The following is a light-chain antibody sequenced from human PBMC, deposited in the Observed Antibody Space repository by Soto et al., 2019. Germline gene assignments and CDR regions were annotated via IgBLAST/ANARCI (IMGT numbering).Light chain of an antibody. CDR3: SSYTTTPRP. Sequence: QSALTQPASVSGSPGQSITISCTGTSSDIGSNNYVSWFQQRPGKAPTLIIYEVSNRPSGVSTHFSGSKSGNTAALTISGLPPEDGAEYFCSSYTTTPRPFGGGTKLTVL. CDR1: SSDIGSNNY. CDR2: EVS. V-gene: IGLV2-14*01. J-gene: IGLJ3*02.